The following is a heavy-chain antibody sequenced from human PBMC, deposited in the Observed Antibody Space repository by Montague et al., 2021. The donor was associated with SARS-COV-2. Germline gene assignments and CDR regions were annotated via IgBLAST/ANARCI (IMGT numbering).Heavy chain of an antibody. CDR1: SGSLSGYY. Sequence: SETLSLTCAVYSGSLSGYYWSWIRQAPGKGLEWIGEINYSGDTYYNPSLTGRGTISMDTSESQFSLKMTSVTAADTAVYCCARLESSWWFFDYWGQGTLVTVSS. CDR3: ARLESSWWFFDY. J-gene: IGHJ4*02. CDR2: INYSGDT. V-gene: IGHV4-34*01. D-gene: IGHD2-8*02.